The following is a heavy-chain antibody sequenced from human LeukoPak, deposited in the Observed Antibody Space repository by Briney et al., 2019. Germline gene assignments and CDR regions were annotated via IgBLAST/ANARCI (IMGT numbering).Heavy chain of an antibody. V-gene: IGHV3-7*01. CDR2: IKQDGSQK. CDR1: GFTFSSYE. Sequence: PGGSLRLSCAASGFTFSSYEMNWLRQAPGKGLEWVANIKQDGSQKSYVDSVKGRFTISRDNANNLLYLQMNSLRAEDTAVYYCARESFAARWDWGQGTLVTVSS. D-gene: IGHD6-6*01. J-gene: IGHJ4*02. CDR3: ARESFAARWD.